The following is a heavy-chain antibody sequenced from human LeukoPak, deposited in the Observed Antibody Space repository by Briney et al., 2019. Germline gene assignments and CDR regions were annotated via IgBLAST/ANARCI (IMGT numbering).Heavy chain of an antibody. V-gene: IGHV4-4*02. Sequence: SGTLSLTCAVSGGSISRSNWWSWVRQPPGKGLEWIGEIYHSGSTNYNPSLKSRVTISVDKSKNQFSLKLSSVTAADTAVYYCAREDYDDSGAWYFDLWGRGTLVTVSS. D-gene: IGHD3-3*01. CDR1: GGSISRSNW. CDR3: AREDYDDSGAWYFDL. J-gene: IGHJ2*01. CDR2: IYHSGST.